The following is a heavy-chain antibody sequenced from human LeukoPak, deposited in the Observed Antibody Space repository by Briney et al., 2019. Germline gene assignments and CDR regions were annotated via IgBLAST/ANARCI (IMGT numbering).Heavy chain of an antibody. D-gene: IGHD4-17*01. CDR3: AKDDGDYGFDY. Sequence: GGSLRLSCAASGFTFSIFAMSWVRRAPGKGLEWVSAISSSGGSTYYTDSVKGRFTISRDNSKNTLYLQMNSLRAEDTALYYCAKDDGDYGFDYWGQGTLVTVSS. CDR2: ISSSGGST. J-gene: IGHJ4*02. CDR1: GFTFSIFA. V-gene: IGHV3-23*01.